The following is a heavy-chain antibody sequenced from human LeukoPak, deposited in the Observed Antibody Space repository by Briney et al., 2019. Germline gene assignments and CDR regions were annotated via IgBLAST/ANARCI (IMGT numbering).Heavy chain of an antibody. J-gene: IGHJ4*02. CDR2: ISYDGSNK. V-gene: IGHV3-30*03. Sequence: GGSLRLSCAASGFTFSSYGMHWVRQAPGKGLEWVAVISYDGSNKYYADSVKGRFTISRDNSKNTLYLQMNSLRAEDTAVYYCARASSSWQFDYWGQGTLVTVSS. CDR3: ARASSSWQFDY. D-gene: IGHD6-13*01. CDR1: GFTFSSYG.